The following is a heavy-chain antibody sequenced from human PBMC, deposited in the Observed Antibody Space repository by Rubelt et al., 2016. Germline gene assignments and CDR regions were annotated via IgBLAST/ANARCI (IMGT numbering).Heavy chain of an antibody. CDR3: ARDTPIAAAPFDY. D-gene: IGHD6-13*01. J-gene: IGHJ4*02. CDR2: IYYSGST. Sequence: QLQLQESGPGLVKPSETLSLTCTVSGGSISSSSYYWGWIRQPPGKGLEWIGSIYYSGSTYYNPSLKWRVTISVDTSKNQFSLKLSSVTAADTAVYYCARDTPIAAAPFDYWGQGTLVTVSS. CDR1: GGSISSSSYY. V-gene: IGHV4-39*07.